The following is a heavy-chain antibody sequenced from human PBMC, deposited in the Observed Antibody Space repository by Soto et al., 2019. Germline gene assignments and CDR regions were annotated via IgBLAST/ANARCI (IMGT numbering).Heavy chain of an antibody. J-gene: IGHJ5*02. CDR1: GGSISSYY. D-gene: IGHD6-6*01. CDR2: IYYSGST. CDR3: ARHPLGEYSSSYNWFDP. V-gene: IGHV4-59*08. Sequence: SETLSLTCTVSGGSISSYYWSWIRQPPGKGLEWIGYIYYSGSTNYNPSLKSRVTISVDTSKNQFSLKLSSVTAADTAVYYCARHPLGEYSSSYNWFDPWGQGTLVTVSS.